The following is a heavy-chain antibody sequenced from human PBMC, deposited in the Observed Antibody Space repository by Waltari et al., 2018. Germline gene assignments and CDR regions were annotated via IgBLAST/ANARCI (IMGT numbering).Heavy chain of an antibody. CDR1: GYSLRSGYY. CDR3: ARRFVAAAAFDY. J-gene: IGHJ4*02. CDR2: IYHSGST. Sequence: QVQLQESGPGLVKPSATLSLTCGASGYSLRSGYYLGWIRQPPGKGLEWIGSIYHSGSTYYNPSLKSRVTISVDTSKNQFSLKLSSVTAADTAVYYCARRFVAAAAFDYWGQGTLVTVSS. V-gene: IGHV4-38-2*01. D-gene: IGHD6-13*01.